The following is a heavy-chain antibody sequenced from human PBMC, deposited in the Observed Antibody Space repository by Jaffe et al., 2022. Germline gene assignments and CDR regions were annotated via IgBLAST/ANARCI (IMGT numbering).Heavy chain of an antibody. CDR1: GFTFSSYW. D-gene: IGHD3-3*01. Sequence: EVQLVESGGGLVQPGGSLRLSCAASGFTFSSYWMSWVRQAPGKGLEWVANIKQDGSEKYYVDSVKGRFTISRDNAKNSLYLQMNSLRAEDTAVYYCARDFHSDDFWSGYYNGAYYFDYWGQGTLVTVSS. V-gene: IGHV3-7*01. CDR2: IKQDGSEK. J-gene: IGHJ4*02. CDR3: ARDFHSDDFWSGYYNGAYYFDY.